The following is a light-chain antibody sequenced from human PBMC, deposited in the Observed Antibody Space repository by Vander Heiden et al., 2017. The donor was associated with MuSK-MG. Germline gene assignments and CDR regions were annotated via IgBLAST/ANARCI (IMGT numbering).Light chain of an antibody. CDR1: SSNIGAGYD. J-gene: IGLJ1*01. CDR3: QSYDSSLSGYV. Sequence: QSVLTQPPSVSGAPGQRVTISCTGSSSNIGAGYDVHWYQQLPGTAPKLLIYGNSNRPSGAPDRFSGSKSGTSASLAIPGLQAEDEADYYCQSYDSSLSGYVFGTGTKVTVL. CDR2: GNS. V-gene: IGLV1-40*01.